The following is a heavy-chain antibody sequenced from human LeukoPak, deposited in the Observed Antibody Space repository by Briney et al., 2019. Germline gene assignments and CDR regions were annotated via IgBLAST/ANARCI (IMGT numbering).Heavy chain of an antibody. V-gene: IGHV3-23*01. CDR2: ISGSGGST. Sequence: GVSLRLSCAASGFTFSSYAMSWVRQAPGKGLEWVSAISGSGGSTYYADSVKGRFTISRDNSKNTLYLQMNSLRAEDTAVYYCAKGEILSTDYYHMDVWGKGTTVTVSS. CDR1: GFTFSSYA. CDR3: AKGEILSTDYYHMDV. J-gene: IGHJ6*03. D-gene: IGHD5/OR15-5a*01.